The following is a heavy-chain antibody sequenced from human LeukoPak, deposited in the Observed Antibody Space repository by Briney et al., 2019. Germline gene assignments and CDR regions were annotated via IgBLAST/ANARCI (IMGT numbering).Heavy chain of an antibody. CDR2: IYYSGST. CDR1: GGSISSYY. J-gene: IGHJ4*02. Sequence: SETLSRTCTVSGGSISSYYWSWIRKPPGKGLEWIGYIYYSGSTNYNPSLKSRVTISVDTSKNQFSLKLSSVTAADTAVYYCARDLGRRFLEWLFDYWGQGTLVTVSS. V-gene: IGHV4-59*01. CDR3: ARDLGRRFLEWLFDY. D-gene: IGHD3-3*01.